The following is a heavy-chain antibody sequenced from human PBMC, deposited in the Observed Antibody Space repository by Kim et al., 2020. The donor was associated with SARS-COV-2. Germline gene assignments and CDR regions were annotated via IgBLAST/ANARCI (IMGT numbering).Heavy chain of an antibody. CDR1: GFTFSSYA. Sequence: GGSLRLSCAASGFTFSSYAMSWVRQAPGKGLEWVSAISGSGGSTYYADSVKGRFTISRDNSKNTLYLQMNSLRAEDTAVYYCAKGGYDWNDAPPGWFDPWGQGTLVTVSS. CDR2: ISGSGGST. CDR3: AKGGYDWNDAPPGWFDP. D-gene: IGHD1-1*01. J-gene: IGHJ5*02. V-gene: IGHV3-23*01.